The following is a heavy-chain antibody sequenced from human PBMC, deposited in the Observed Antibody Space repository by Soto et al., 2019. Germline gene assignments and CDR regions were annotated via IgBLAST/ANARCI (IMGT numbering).Heavy chain of an antibody. J-gene: IGHJ5*02. CDR1: GGSISSYY. CDR2: MYYGGRT. V-gene: IGHV4-59*08. D-gene: IGHD2-15*01. Sequence: SETLSLTCTVSGGSISSYYWSWIRQPPGKGLEWIGYMYYGGRTNYNPSLKSRVTISVDTSKMQVSLKLSSVTAADTAVYFCARGTPSPLIVRSSRGPWFDPWGQATRVTVSS. CDR3: ARGTPSPLIVRSSRGPWFDP.